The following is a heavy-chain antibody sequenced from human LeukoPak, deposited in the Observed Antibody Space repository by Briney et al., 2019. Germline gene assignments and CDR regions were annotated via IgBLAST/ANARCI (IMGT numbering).Heavy chain of an antibody. CDR3: AREGGTGSRKNYYYSGGMDV. Sequence: SGGSLRLSCAASGFTFGNYEMSWVRQAPGKGLEWVSYISSSGSNIYYADSVNGRFTISRDNAKDSLYLQMNSLRGGDTAIYYCAREGGTGSRKNYYYSGGMDVWGQGTTVTVSS. V-gene: IGHV3-48*03. J-gene: IGHJ6*02. CDR1: GFTFGNYE. D-gene: IGHD1-1*01. CDR2: ISSSGSNI.